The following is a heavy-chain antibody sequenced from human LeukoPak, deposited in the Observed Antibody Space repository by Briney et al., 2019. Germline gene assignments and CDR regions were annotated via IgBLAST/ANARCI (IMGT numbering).Heavy chain of an antibody. V-gene: IGHV4-31*03. D-gene: IGHD1-26*01. Sequence: PSQTLSLTCSVSGVSITSGGCFWNWIRQHPGKGLEWIGYIYSSGITYYNPSLKSRLMISVDTSLNQFSLNLRSVTAADTAIYYCARTLLHGAELWLDSWGPGTLVSVSS. CDR1: GVSITSGGCF. CDR3: ARTLLHGAELWLDS. J-gene: IGHJ4*02. CDR2: IYSSGIT.